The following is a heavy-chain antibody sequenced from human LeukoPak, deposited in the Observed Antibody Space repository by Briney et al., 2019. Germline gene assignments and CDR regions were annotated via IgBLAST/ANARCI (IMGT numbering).Heavy chain of an antibody. D-gene: IGHD6-6*01. V-gene: IGHV4-59*08. CDR1: GGSISSYY. J-gene: IGHJ3*02. Sequence: SETLSLTCTVSGGSISSYYWSWIRQPPGKGLEWIGYIYYSGSTNYNPSLKSRVTISVDTSKNQFSLKLSSVTAADTAVYYCARGLAARPDDAFDIWGQGTMVTVSS. CDR2: IYYSGST. CDR3: ARGLAARPDDAFDI.